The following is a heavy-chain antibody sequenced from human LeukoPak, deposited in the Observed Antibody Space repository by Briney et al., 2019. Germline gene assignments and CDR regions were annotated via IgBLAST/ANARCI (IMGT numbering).Heavy chain of an antibody. CDR2: IIPIFGTA. D-gene: IGHD1-26*01. Sequence: SVKVSCKASGGAFSSYAISWVRQAPGQGLEWMGGIIPIFGTANYAQKFQGRVTITADESTSTAYMELSSLRSEDAAVYYCARARNTGIVGATNDYWGQGTLVTVSS. J-gene: IGHJ4*02. V-gene: IGHV1-69*13. CDR3: ARARNTGIVGATNDY. CDR1: GGAFSSYA.